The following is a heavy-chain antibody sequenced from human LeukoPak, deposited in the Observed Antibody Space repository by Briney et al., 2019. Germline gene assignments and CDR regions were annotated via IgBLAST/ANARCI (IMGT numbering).Heavy chain of an antibody. J-gene: IGHJ6*03. Sequence: PGGSLRLSCAASGFTVSNNYMSWVRQAPGKGLEWVSLIYNGGSTYYADSVKGRFTISRDNSKNTLYLQMNSLRAEDTAVYYCARVVHYNWKPNYVDVWGKGTTVTVSS. CDR1: GFTVSNNY. V-gene: IGHV3-53*01. D-gene: IGHD1-20*01. CDR3: ARVVHYNWKPNYVDV. CDR2: IYNGGST.